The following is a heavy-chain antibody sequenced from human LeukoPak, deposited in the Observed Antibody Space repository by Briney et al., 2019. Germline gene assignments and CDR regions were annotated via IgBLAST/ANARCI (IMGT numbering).Heavy chain of an antibody. J-gene: IGHJ4*02. Sequence: GGFLRLSCAASGFTFSSYAMSWVRQAPGKGLEWVSAISGSGGSTYYADSVKGRFTISRDNAKNSLYLQMNSLRAEDTAVYYCARDPPSGYYRGHFDYWGQGTLVTVSS. V-gene: IGHV3-23*01. D-gene: IGHD3-3*01. CDR3: ARDPPSGYYRGHFDY. CDR1: GFTFSSYA. CDR2: ISGSGGST.